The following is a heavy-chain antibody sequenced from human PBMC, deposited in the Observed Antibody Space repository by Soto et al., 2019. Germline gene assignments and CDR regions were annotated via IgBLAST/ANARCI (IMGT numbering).Heavy chain of an antibody. V-gene: IGHV1-3*01. D-gene: IGHD3-10*01. CDR3: ARGPGRPDGPGEY. Sequence: QVQLVQSGAEVKKPGASVKVSCKASGYTFTSYAMHWVRQAPGQRLEWMGWINAGNGNTKYSQKFQGRVTITRDTTTNTAYVELSSLSFEDTAVYYCARGPGRPDGPGEYWGQRTLVMVSS. J-gene: IGHJ4*02. CDR2: INAGNGNT. CDR1: GYTFTSYA.